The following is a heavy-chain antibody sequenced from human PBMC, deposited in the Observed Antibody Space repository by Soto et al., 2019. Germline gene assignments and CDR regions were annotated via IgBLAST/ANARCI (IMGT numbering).Heavy chain of an antibody. V-gene: IGHV3-48*01. CDR3: AGEPGGYCSGGTCSPRLNAFDI. D-gene: IGHD2-15*01. CDR1: GFTFSSYS. J-gene: IGHJ3*02. CDR2: ISGSSSTI. Sequence: GGSLRLSCAASGFTFSSYSMYWVRQAPGKGLEWVSYISGSSSTIYYADSVKGRFTISRDNAKTSLYLQMNTLRAEDTAVFYCAGEPGGYCSGGTCSPRLNAFDIWGQGTMVTVS.